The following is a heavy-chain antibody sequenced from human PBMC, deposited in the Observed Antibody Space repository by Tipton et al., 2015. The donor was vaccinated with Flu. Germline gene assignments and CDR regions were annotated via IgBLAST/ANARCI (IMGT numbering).Heavy chain of an antibody. D-gene: IGHD5-18*01. V-gene: IGHV4-59*12. Sequence: TLSLTCTVSGGSISSYYRSWIRQPPGKGLEWIGYIYYSGSTNYNPSLKSRVTISVDTSKNQFSLKLSSVTAADTAVYYCARVDTAMAIDYWGQGTLVTVSS. CDR1: GGSISSYY. CDR3: ARVDTAMAIDY. J-gene: IGHJ4*02. CDR2: IYYSGST.